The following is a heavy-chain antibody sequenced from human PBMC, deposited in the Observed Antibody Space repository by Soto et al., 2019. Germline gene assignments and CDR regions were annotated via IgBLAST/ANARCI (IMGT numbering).Heavy chain of an antibody. Sequence: GASVKVSCKASGYTFTGYYMHWVRQAPGQGLEWMGWINPNSGGTNYAQKFQGRVTMTRDTSISTAYMELSRLRSDDTAVYYCARVLGRYCSRGSCIDYWGRGTLVILSS. J-gene: IGHJ4*02. V-gene: IGHV1-2*02. CDR1: GYTFTGYY. D-gene: IGHD2-15*01. CDR3: ARVLGRYCSRGSCIDY. CDR2: INPNSGGT.